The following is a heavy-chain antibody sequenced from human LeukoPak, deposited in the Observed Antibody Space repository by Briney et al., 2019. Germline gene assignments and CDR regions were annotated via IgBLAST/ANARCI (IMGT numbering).Heavy chain of an antibody. V-gene: IGHV3-21*04. CDR1: GFTFSSYS. J-gene: IGHJ6*02. CDR3: AGRSSTYYYGMDV. CDR2: ISSSSSYI. D-gene: IGHD1-26*01. Sequence: GGSLRLSCAASGFTFSSYSMNWVRQAPGKGLEWVSSISSSSSYIYYADSVKGRFTISRDNAKNSLYLQMNSLRAEDTAVYYCAGRSSTYYYGMDVWGQGTTVTVSS.